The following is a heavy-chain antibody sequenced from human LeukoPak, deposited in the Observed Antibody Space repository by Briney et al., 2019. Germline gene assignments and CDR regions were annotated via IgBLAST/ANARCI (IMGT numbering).Heavy chain of an antibody. V-gene: IGHV1-46*01. Sequence: ASVKVSCKASGYTFTTYYMHWVRQAPGQGLEWMGIINPSDGSTNYAQKFQGRVTMTRDMSTSTVYMELSSLRSEDTAVYYCARSLGATNYWGQGTLVTVSS. J-gene: IGHJ4*02. CDR3: ARSLGATNY. CDR1: GYTFTTYY. D-gene: IGHD1-26*01. CDR2: INPSDGST.